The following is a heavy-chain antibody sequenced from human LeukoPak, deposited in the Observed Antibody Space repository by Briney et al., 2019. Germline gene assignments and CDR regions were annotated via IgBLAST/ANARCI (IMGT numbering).Heavy chain of an antibody. D-gene: IGHD6-6*01. CDR1: GGSISSYH. V-gene: IGHV4-34*01. Sequence: SETLSLTCAVYGGSISSYHWSWLRQAPGKGLEWLGEISHSGSINYNPSLKSRVTISMDTSKNQFSLKLSSVTAADMAVYYCSRRSWQLVQAYYYYYYDVWGKGTTVTVSS. J-gene: IGHJ6*03. CDR3: SRRSWQLVQAYYYYYYDV. CDR2: ISHSGSI.